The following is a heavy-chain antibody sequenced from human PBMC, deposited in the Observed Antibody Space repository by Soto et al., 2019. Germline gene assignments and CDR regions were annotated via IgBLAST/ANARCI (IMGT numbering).Heavy chain of an antibody. D-gene: IGHD2-15*01. CDR1: GGSISSGGYS. J-gene: IGHJ4*02. CDR3: AREQVVAAQH. V-gene: IGHV4-30-2*01. CDR2: IYHIGRT. Sequence: QLQLQESGSGLVKPSQTLSLTCAVSGGSISSGGYSWSWIRQPPGKGLEWIGYIYHIGRTYYNPSLKRRVTISVDRSKNQFSLKLSSVTAADTAVYYCAREQVVAAQHWGQGTLVTVSS.